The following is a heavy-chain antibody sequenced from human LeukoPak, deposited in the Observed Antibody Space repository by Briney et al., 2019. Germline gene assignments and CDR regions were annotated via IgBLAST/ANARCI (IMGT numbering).Heavy chain of an antibody. V-gene: IGHV4-39*01. CDR2: IYYSGST. CDR3: ASKTMVRGVAGFDP. CDR1: GGSISSSSYY. D-gene: IGHD3-10*01. Sequence: SETLSLTCTVSGGSISSSSYYWGWIRQPPGKGLKWIGSIYYSGSTYYNPSLKNRVTISVDTPKNQFSLKLSSVTAADTAVYYCASKTMVRGVAGFDPWGQGTLVTVSS. J-gene: IGHJ5*02.